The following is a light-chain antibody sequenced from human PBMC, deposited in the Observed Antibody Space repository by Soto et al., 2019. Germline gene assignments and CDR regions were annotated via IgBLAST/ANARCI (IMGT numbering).Light chain of an antibody. Sequence: DIVMTQSPDSLAVSLGERATINCKSSQTVLYSSNNKNYLAWYQQKPGQPPKLLIYWASTRESGVPDRFSGSGSGTDFTLTISSLQAEDVAVYYCQHYYTTPPTFGPGTKVDI. V-gene: IGKV4-1*01. CDR2: WAS. CDR3: QHYYTTPPT. J-gene: IGKJ3*01. CDR1: QTVLYSSNNKNY.